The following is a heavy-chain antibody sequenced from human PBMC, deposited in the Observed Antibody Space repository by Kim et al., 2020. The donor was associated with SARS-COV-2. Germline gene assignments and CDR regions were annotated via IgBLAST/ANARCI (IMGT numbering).Heavy chain of an antibody. CDR2: ISPNGSTI. J-gene: IGHJ6*01. CDR1: GFTFSSYE. CDR3: ARSLYFISTSSFYGMDV. Sequence: GGSLRLSCAASGFTFSSYEMHWVRQAPGKGLEWISFISPNGSTIYYADSVKGRFTISRDNSKSSLSLQMNSLRAEDTAVYYCARSLYFISTSSFYGMDV. V-gene: IGHV3-48*03. D-gene: IGHD2-2*01.